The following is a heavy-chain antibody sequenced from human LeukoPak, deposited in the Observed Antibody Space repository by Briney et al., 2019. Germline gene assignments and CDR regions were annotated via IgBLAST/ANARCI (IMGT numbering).Heavy chain of an antibody. V-gene: IGHV3-30-3*01. J-gene: IGHJ4*02. CDR3: ARDPWNSCPFDY. CDR2: ISYDGSNK. CDR1: GFTFSSYA. Sequence: GGSLRLSCAASGFTFSSYAMSWVRQAPGKGLEWVAVISYDGSNKYYADSVKGRFTISRDNSKNTLYLQMNSLRAEDTAVYYCARDPWNSCPFDYWGQGTLVTVSS. D-gene: IGHD1-7*01.